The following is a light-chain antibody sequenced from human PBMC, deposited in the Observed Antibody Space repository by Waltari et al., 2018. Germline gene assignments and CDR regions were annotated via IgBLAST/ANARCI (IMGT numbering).Light chain of an antibody. V-gene: IGLV2-14*01. CDR2: CVT. CDR3: SSYTRSSSLYV. J-gene: IGLJ1*01. CDR1: RSDIGAYNY. Sequence: QSALTQPASVSGSPGQSITISCAGTRSDIGAYNYVSWYQLHPGKAPKLIIYCVTNRPSGVSTRFSGSKSGNTASLTISVLQADDEADYYCSSYTRSSSLYVFGGGTTVTV.